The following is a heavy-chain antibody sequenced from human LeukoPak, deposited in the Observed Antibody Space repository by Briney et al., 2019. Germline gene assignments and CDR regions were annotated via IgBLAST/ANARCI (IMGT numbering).Heavy chain of an antibody. CDR3: ARQGSGPLTGLDI. V-gene: IGHV4-39*01. CDR1: GGSISRSDYY. CDR2: LYYSGST. Sequence: SETLSPTCSVSGGSISRSDYYWGWVRQPPGKGLEWIGSLYYSGSTYYNSALKSRVTVSVDTSKNLFSLRLRSVTAADTAVYYCARQGSGPLTGLDIWGQGTMVTVSS. D-gene: IGHD3-9*01. J-gene: IGHJ3*02.